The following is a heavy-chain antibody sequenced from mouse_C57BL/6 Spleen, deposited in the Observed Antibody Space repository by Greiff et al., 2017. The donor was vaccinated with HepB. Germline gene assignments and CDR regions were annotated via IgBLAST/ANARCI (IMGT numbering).Heavy chain of an antibody. CDR2: IDPSDSET. CDR1: GYTFTSYW. Sequence: QVQLQQPGAELVRPGSSVKLSCKASGYTFTSYWMHWVKQRPIQGLEWIGNIDPSDSETHYNQKFKDKATLTVDKSSSTAYMQLSSLTSEDSAVYYCARGITTVVARAMDYWGQVTSVTVSS. J-gene: IGHJ4*01. V-gene: IGHV1-52*01. D-gene: IGHD1-1*01. CDR3: ARGITTVVARAMDY.